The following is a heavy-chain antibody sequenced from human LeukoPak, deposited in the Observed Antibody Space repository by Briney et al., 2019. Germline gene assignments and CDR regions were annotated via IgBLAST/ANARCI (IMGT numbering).Heavy chain of an antibody. CDR2: IKHSGST. CDR1: GGSFSGYY. J-gene: IGHJ5*02. V-gene: IGHV4-34*01. CDR3: ARGLPYYDSSCPQSNWFDP. D-gene: IGHD3-22*01. Sequence: PSETLSLTCAVYGGSFSGYYWSWIRQPPGKGLEWIGEIKHSGSTNYNPSLKSRVTISVDTSKNQFSLKLSSVTAADTAVYYCARGLPYYDSSCPQSNWFDPWGQGTLVTVSS.